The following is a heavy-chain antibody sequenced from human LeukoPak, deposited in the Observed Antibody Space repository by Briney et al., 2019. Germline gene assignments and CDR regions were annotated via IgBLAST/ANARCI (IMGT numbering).Heavy chain of an antibody. CDR2: ISGSGGST. V-gene: IGHV3-23*01. J-gene: IGHJ6*02. CDR3: AKDPQYYYDSSGYYYVRSNYYYGMDV. Sequence: GGSLRLSCAASGFTFSSYAMSWVRQAPGKGLEWVSAISGSGGSTYYADSVKGRFTISRDNSKNTLYLQMNSLRAEDTAVYYCAKDPQYYYDSSGYYYVRSNYYYGMDVWGQGTTVTVSS. D-gene: IGHD3-22*01. CDR1: GFTFSSYA.